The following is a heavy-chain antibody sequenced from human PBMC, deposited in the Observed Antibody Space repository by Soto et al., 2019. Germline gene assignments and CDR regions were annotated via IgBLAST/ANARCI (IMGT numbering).Heavy chain of an antibody. J-gene: IGHJ6*04. D-gene: IGHD3-16*01. CDR1: GLTFSSYE. V-gene: IGHV3-48*03. Sequence: PGGSLRLSCAASGLTFSSYEMNWVRQAPGKGLEWVSYISSSGSTIYYADSVKGRFTISRDNAKNSLYLQMNSLRAEETAVYYCARVADYVWGSYPKMYGMDVWGKGTMVTVSS. CDR2: ISSSGSTI. CDR3: ARVADYVWGSYPKMYGMDV.